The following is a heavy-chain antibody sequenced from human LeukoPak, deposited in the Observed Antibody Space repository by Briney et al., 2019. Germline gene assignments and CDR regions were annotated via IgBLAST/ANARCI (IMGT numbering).Heavy chain of an antibody. J-gene: IGHJ5*02. CDR1: GGSISSSSYY. CDR2: IHYSGNT. D-gene: IGHD4-17*01. V-gene: IGHV4-39*07. CDR3: TASTSDYGDYARFDP. Sequence: SETLSLTCTVSGGSISSSSYYWGWIRQPPGKGLEWIGSIHYSGNTHYNPSLKSRVTISVDTSNNQFSLKLTSVTAADTAVYYCTASTSDYGDYARFDPWGQGTLVSVSS.